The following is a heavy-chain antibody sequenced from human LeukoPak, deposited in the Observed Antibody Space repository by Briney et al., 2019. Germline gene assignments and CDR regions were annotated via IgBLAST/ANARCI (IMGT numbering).Heavy chain of an antibody. D-gene: IGHD6-13*01. CDR3: ARRAMAAAGPRMDV. CDR2: ISAYNGNT. CDR1: GYTFTSYG. Sequence: AASVTVSCKASGYTFTSYGISWVRQAPGQGLEGMGWISAYNGNTNYAQKLQGRVTMTTDTSTSTAYMELRSLRSDDTAVYYCARRAMAAAGPRMDVWGQGTTVTVSS. V-gene: IGHV1-18*01. J-gene: IGHJ6*02.